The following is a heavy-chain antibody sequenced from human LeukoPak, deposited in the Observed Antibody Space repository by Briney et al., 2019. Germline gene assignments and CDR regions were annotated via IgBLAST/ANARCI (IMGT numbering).Heavy chain of an antibody. V-gene: IGHV1-58*02. J-gene: IGHJ4*02. Sequence: SVKVSCKASGFTFTSSAMQWVRQARGQRLEWIGWIVVGSGNTNYAQKFQERVTIIRDMSTSTAYMELSSLRSEDTAVYYCAVGRDTATEFDYWGQGTLVTVSS. CDR1: GFTFTSSA. CDR3: AVGRDTATEFDY. D-gene: IGHD5-18*01. CDR2: IVVGSGNT.